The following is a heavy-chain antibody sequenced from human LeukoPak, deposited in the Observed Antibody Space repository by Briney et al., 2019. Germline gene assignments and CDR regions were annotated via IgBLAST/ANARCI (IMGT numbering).Heavy chain of an antibody. J-gene: IGHJ4*02. Sequence: GGSLRLSCTAPGFTFSSYEMNWVRQAPGKGLEWVSYISSSGSTIYYADSVKGRFTISRDNAKNSLYLQMNSLRAEDTAVYYCARVGRAAAGGGRFDYWGQGTLVTVSS. D-gene: IGHD6-13*01. CDR3: ARVGRAAAGGGRFDY. CDR2: ISSSGSTI. CDR1: GFTFSSYE. V-gene: IGHV3-48*03.